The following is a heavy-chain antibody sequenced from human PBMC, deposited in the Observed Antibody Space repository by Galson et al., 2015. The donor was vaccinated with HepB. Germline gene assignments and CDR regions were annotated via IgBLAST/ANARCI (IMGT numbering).Heavy chain of an antibody. V-gene: IGHV1-18*01. CDR2: INTYNDKT. CDR3: ARVVLTVNGWFDP. D-gene: IGHD2-21*02. J-gene: IGHJ5*02. CDR1: GYIFISFG. Sequence: SVKVSCKASGYIFISFGISWVRQAPGRGLEWMGWINTYNDKTNYAQKFQGRVTMTADTSTTTAYMELTNLTSDDTAVYYCARVVLTVNGWFDPWGQGTLVTVSS.